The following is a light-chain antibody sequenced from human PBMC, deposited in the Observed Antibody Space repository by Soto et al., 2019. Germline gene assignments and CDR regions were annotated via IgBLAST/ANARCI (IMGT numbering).Light chain of an antibody. CDR1: SSNIGSNT. CDR3: AAWDDSLMKV. J-gene: IGLJ3*02. V-gene: IGLV1-44*01. Sequence: QSMLTQPPSASGTPGQRVTISCSGSSSNIGSNTVNWYQQLPGTAPKLLIYSNNQRPSGVPDRFSGSKSGTSASLAISGLQSEDEADYYCAAWDDSLMKVFGGGTKLTVL. CDR2: SNN.